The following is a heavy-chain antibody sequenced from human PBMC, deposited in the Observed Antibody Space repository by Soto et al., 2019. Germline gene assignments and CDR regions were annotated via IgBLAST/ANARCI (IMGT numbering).Heavy chain of an antibody. Sequence: GASVKVSCXASGYTFTSYYMHWVRQAPGQGLEWMGIVNPSGGSTSYAQKFQGRVTMTRDTSTSTVYMELSSLRSEDTAVYYCARDVSDIVVVTSDNWFDPWGQGTLVTVSS. CDR1: GYTFTSYY. V-gene: IGHV1-46*01. D-gene: IGHD2-21*02. CDR2: VNPSGGST. J-gene: IGHJ5*02. CDR3: ARDVSDIVVVTSDNWFDP.